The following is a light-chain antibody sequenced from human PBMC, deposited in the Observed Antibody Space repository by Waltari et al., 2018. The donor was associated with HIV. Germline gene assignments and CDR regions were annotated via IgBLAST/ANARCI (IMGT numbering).Light chain of an antibody. CDR1: QSINTW. J-gene: IGKJ1*01. Sequence: DIQMTQSPSTLSASVGDGVTITCRASQSINTWLAWYQQKPGKAPKIRIYKASTLETGVPSRVSGSGSGTEFTLTISSLQPDDFATYYCQQYHTYRTFGQGTTLEL. CDR2: KAS. V-gene: IGKV1-5*03. CDR3: QQYHTYRT.